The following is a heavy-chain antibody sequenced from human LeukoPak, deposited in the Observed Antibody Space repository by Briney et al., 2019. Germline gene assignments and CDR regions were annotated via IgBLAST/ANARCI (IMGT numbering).Heavy chain of an antibody. CDR1: GYTLTELS. V-gene: IGHV1-24*01. Sequence: ASVKVSCKVSGYTLTELSIHWVRQAPGKGLEWMGGFDPEDGETIYAQKFQGRVTMTEDTSTDTAYMELSSLRSEDTAVYYCATEDSSGSYNRWFDPWGQGTLVTVSS. J-gene: IGHJ5*02. CDR3: ATEDSSGSYNRWFDP. CDR2: FDPEDGET. D-gene: IGHD1-26*01.